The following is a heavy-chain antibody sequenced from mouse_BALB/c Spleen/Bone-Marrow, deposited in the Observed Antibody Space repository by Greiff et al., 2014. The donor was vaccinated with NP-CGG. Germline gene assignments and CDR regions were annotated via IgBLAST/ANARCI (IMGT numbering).Heavy chain of an antibody. CDR1: GFNIKDTY. J-gene: IGHJ2*01. D-gene: IGHD1-1*01. Sequence: VQLKESGAALVKPGASVKLSCTASGFNIKDTYMHRVKQRPEQGLEWIGRIDPANGNTKYDPKFQGKATITADTSSNAAYLQLSSLTSEDTAVYYCANYYYGSHFDYWGQGTTLTVSS. V-gene: IGHV14-3*02. CDR2: IDPANGNT. CDR3: ANYYYGSHFDY.